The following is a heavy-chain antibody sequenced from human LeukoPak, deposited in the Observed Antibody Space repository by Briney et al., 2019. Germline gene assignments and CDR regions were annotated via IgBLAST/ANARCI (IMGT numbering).Heavy chain of an antibody. CDR2: IYYSGST. CDR1: GGSISSGGYY. CDR3: ARMTSGWLQLIDY. Sequence: SETLSLTCTVSGGSISSGGYYWSWIRQPPGKGLEWIGYIYYSGSTNYNPSLKSRVTISVDTSKNQFSLKLSSVTAADTAVYYCARMTSGWLQLIDYWGQGTLVTVSS. V-gene: IGHV4-61*08. J-gene: IGHJ4*02. D-gene: IGHD5-24*01.